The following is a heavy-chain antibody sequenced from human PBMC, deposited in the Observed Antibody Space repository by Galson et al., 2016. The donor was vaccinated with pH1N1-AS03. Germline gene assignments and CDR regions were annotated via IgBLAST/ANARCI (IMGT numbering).Heavy chain of an antibody. V-gene: IGHV3-9*01. J-gene: IGHJ6*02. CDR3: AKDRWGTPLFLGIWHYYGMDV. CDR2: INKNSAHL. D-gene: IGHD3-22*01. Sequence: SLRLSCAASGFTFDDYAMHWVRQAPGRGLEWVSGINKNSAHLDYADSVKGRFTISRDNAKNSLYLQMNSLRAEDTALYYCAKDRWGTPLFLGIWHYYGMDVWGQGTTGTLSS. CDR1: GFTFDDYA.